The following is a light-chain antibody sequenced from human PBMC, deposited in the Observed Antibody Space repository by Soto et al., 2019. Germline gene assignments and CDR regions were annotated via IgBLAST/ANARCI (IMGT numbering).Light chain of an antibody. V-gene: IGLV2-14*03. Sequence: QSALTQPASVSGSPGQSITISCTGTSSDIGAYNFVSWYQQHPGKAPKLMLYDVNILPSGVSNRFSGSKSGNTASLTISGLQAEDEADYYCTSWTTSTNMIFGGGTKLSVL. J-gene: IGLJ2*01. CDR3: TSWTTSTNMI. CDR2: DVN. CDR1: SSDIGAYNF.